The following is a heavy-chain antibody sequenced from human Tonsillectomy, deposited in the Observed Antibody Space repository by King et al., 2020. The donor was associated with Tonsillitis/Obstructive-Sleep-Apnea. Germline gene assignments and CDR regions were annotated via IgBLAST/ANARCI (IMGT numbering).Heavy chain of an antibody. Sequence: VQLVESGGGVVQPGRSLRLSCAASGFTFSSYAMHWVRQAPGKGLEWVAVISYDGSNKYYADSVKGRFTISRDNSKNTLYLQMNSLRAEDTAVYYCASYGSGSYSFDYWGQGTLVTVSS. CDR1: GFTFSSYA. J-gene: IGHJ4*02. CDR2: ISYDGSNK. V-gene: IGHV3-30*01. D-gene: IGHD3-10*01. CDR3: ASYGSGSYSFDY.